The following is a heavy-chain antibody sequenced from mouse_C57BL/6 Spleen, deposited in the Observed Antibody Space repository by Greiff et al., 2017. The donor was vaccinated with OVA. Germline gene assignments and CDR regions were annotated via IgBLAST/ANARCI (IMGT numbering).Heavy chain of an antibody. CDR3: ARDQGIYYGSSEWYFGV. V-gene: IGHV5-4*01. Sequence: EVKLMESGGGLVKPGGSLKLSCAASGFTFSSYAMSWVRQTPEKRLEWVATISDGGSYTYYPDNVKGRFNISRYNAKNNLYLQMSHLKSEDTAMYYCARDQGIYYGSSEWYFGVWGTGTTVTVSS. CDR2: ISDGGSYT. D-gene: IGHD1-1*01. J-gene: IGHJ1*03. CDR1: GFTFSSYA.